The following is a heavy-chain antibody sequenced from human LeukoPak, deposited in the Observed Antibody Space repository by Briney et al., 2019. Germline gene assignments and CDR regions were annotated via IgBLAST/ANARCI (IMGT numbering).Heavy chain of an antibody. CDR3: AKFPGTMVRGELFDY. D-gene: IGHD3-10*01. Sequence: SETLSLTCTVSGGSISSYYWSWIRQPPGKGLEWIGYIYYSGSTNYNPSLKSRVTISVDTSKNQFSLKLSSVTAADTAVYYCAKFPGTMVRGELFDYWGQGTLVTVSS. CDR1: GGSISSYY. CDR2: IYYSGST. J-gene: IGHJ4*02. V-gene: IGHV4-59*01.